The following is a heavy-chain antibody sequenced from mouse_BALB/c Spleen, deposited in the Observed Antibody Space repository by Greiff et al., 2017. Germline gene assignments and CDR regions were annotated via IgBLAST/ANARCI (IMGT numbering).Heavy chain of an antibody. Sequence: EVMLVESGGGLVQPGGSLRLSCATSGFTFTDYYMSWVRQPPGKALEWLGFIRNKANGYTTEYSASVKGRFTISRDNSQSILYLQMNTLRAEDSATYYCARDYGSSSWYFDVWGAGTTVTVSS. CDR1: GFTFTDYY. J-gene: IGHJ1*01. CDR2: IRNKANGYTT. CDR3: ARDYGSSSWYFDV. D-gene: IGHD1-1*01. V-gene: IGHV7-3*02.